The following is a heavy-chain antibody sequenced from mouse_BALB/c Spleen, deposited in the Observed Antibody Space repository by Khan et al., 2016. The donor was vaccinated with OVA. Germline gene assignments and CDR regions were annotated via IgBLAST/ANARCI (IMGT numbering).Heavy chain of an antibody. D-gene: IGHD6-1*01. Sequence: VELVESGAELVRPGASVNLSCKTSGFILTSYWIHWIKQRSGQGLEWIARIYPGTDNTYYNEKYKDKATLTADKSSSTAYMQLSSLKSEDSAVYFCAREEALYYVDYWGQGTTLTVSS. V-gene: IGHV1-76*01. CDR3: AREEALYYVDY. J-gene: IGHJ2*01. CDR2: IYPGTDNT. CDR1: GFILTSYW.